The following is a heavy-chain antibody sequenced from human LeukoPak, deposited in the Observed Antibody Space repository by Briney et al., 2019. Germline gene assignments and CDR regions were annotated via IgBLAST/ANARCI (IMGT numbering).Heavy chain of an antibody. D-gene: IGHD4-17*01. J-gene: IGHJ2*01. CDR2: INPSGGST. CDR3: ARDEGLRHWYFDL. CDR1: GYTFTSYY. V-gene: IGHV1-46*01. Sequence: ASVKVSCKASGYTFTSYYMHWVRQAPGQGLEWMGIINPSGGSTSYAQKFQGRVTMTRDTPTSTVYMELGSLRSEDTAVYYCARDEGLRHWYFDLWGRGTLVTVSS.